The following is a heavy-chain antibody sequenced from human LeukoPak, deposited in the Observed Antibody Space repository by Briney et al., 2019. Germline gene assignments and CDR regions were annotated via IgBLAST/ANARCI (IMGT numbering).Heavy chain of an antibody. J-gene: IGHJ4*02. Sequence: GASVKVSCKASGGTFSSYAISWVRQAPGQGLEWMGGIIPIFGTANYAQKFQGRVTITADESTSTAYMELSSLRAEDTAVYYCAKNSGYSSGWYGGYWGQGTLVTVSS. V-gene: IGHV1-69*13. CDR3: AKNSGYSSGWYGGY. D-gene: IGHD6-19*01. CDR1: GGTFSSYA. CDR2: IIPIFGTA.